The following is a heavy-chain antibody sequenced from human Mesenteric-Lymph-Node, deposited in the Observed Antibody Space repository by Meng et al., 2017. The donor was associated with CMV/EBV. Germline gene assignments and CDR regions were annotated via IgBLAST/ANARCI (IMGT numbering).Heavy chain of an antibody. CDR2: IFPADSDT. CDR1: GYTFTNYW. CDR3: ARGDGNTAY. D-gene: IGHD2/OR15-2a*01. J-gene: IGHJ4*02. V-gene: IGHV5-51*01. Sequence: KVSCKGSGYTFTNYWIGWVRQMPGKGLEWMGIIFPADSDTRYSPTFQGQVTISTDNSINTAYLQWSSLKASDTAMYYCARGDGNTAYWGQGTLVTVSS.